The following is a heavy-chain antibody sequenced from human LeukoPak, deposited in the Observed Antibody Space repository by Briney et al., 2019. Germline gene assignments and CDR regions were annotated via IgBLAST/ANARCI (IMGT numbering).Heavy chain of an antibody. CDR3: ARMGYYDYGMDV. D-gene: IGHD3-16*01. CDR2: IYYSGST. Sequence: PSETLSLTCTVSGGSVSSYYWSWIRQPPGKGLEWIGYIYYSGSTNYNPSLKSRVTISVYTSKNQFSLKLSSVTAADTAVYYCARMGYYDYGMDVWGQGTTVTVSS. V-gene: IGHV4-59*02. CDR1: GGSVSSYY. J-gene: IGHJ6*02.